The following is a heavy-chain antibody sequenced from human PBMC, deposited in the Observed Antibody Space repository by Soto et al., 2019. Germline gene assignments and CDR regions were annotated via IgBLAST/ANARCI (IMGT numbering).Heavy chain of an antibody. J-gene: IGHJ5*02. Sequence: GGSLRLSCEASGFTFSSRAMSWVRQTPGKGLEWVSAISGSGGKTYYADSVKGRFTISRDNSKNTLYLEMYSLRAEDTAVYYCAKDPQSIPDNIGFDPWGQGTLVTVSS. D-gene: IGHD2-2*02. CDR2: ISGSGGKT. V-gene: IGHV3-23*01. CDR1: GFTFSSRA. CDR3: AKDPQSIPDNIGFDP.